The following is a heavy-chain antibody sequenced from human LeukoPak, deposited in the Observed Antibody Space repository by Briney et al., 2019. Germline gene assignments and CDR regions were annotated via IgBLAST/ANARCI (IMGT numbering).Heavy chain of an antibody. D-gene: IGHD3-10*01. CDR2: IYYSGST. Sequence: PSETLSLTCTVSGDSISSSDYYWGWIRQPPGKGLEWIGSIYYSGSTYYNPSLKSRVTISVDTSKNQFSLKLSSVTAADTAVYYCARYYYGSFYFDYWGQGTLVTVSS. CDR3: ARYYYGSFYFDY. CDR1: GDSISSSDYY. J-gene: IGHJ4*02. V-gene: IGHV4-39*01.